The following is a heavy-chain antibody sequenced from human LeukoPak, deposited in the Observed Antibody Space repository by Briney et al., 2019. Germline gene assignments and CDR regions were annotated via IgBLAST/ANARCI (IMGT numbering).Heavy chain of an antibody. CDR3: ARQTRGYCSSTSCYSFDY. CDR2: IYYSGST. D-gene: IGHD2-2*01. V-gene: IGHV4-59*08. Sequence: PSETLSLTCTVSGGSISSYYWSWIRQPPGKGLEWIGYIYYSGSTNYNPSLKSRVTISVDTSKNPFSLKLSSVTAADTAVYYCARQTRGYCSSTSCYSFDYWGQGTLVTVSS. CDR1: GGSISSYY. J-gene: IGHJ4*02.